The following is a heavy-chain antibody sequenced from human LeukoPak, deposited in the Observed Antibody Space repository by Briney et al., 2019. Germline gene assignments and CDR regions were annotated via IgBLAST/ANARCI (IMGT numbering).Heavy chain of an antibody. D-gene: IGHD3-3*01. V-gene: IGHV4-31*03. J-gene: IGHJ4*02. CDR3: ARAAPYRFLVYLDY. CDR2: IYYSGST. Sequence: PSETLSLTCTVSGGSIRSGGYYWSWIRQHPGKGLEWIGYIYYSGSTYYNPSLKSRVTISVDTSKNQFSLKLSSVTAADTAVYYCARAAPYRFLVYLDYWGQGTLVTVSS. CDR1: GGSIRSGGYY.